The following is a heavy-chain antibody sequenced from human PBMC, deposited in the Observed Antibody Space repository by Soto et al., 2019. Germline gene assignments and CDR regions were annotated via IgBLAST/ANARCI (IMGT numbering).Heavy chain of an antibody. CDR3: ATLTCGTAMPFTACAWFHP. CDR1: GYTFTSYG. D-gene: IGHD2-2*01. CDR2: ISAYNGNT. J-gene: IGHJ5*02. V-gene: IGHV1-18*01. Sequence: QVQLVQSGAEVKKPGASVKVSCKASGYTFTSYGISWVRQAPGQGLEWMGWISAYNGNTNYAQKLQGRVTMTTDTPPTTAYMDPSPLLSAVTPSYSSATLTCGTAMPFTACAWFHPSGPGPLLPVSS.